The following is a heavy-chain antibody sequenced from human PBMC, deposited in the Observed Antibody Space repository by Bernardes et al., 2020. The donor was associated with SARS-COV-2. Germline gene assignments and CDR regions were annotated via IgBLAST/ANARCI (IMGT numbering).Heavy chain of an antibody. CDR1: GPTFRSHS. Sequence: GGSLRLSCVDSGPTFRSHSMNWVRQAPGKGLEWLSFISGSSRKIYYADSVKGRFTISRDNAKNSLYLQMNSVRAEDTAVYYCARYFDTSGYYFDYWGPGTLVTVAS. V-gene: IGHV3-48*01. CDR3: ARYFDTSGYYFDY. J-gene: IGHJ4*02. CDR2: ISGSSRKI. D-gene: IGHD3-22*01.